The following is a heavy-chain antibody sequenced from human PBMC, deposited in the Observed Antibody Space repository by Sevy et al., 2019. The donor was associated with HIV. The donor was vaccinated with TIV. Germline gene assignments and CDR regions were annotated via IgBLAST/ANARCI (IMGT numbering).Heavy chain of an antibody. CDR1: GGTFSSYA. Sequence: ASVKVSCKASGGTFSSYAISWVRQAPGQGLEWMGGIIPIFGTVNYAKKFKGRVTITADESTGTAYMELSSLGSEDTAVYYCARALLDRITLVQGVVSHYYYSMDVWGQGTTVTVSS. V-gene: IGHV1-69*13. CDR2: IIPIFGTV. CDR3: ARALLDRITLVQGVVSHYYYSMDV. D-gene: IGHD3-10*01. J-gene: IGHJ6*02.